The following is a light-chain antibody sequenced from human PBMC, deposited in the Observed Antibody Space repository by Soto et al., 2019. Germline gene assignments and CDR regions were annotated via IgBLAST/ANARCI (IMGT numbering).Light chain of an antibody. CDR2: EVG. CDR3: CSYASGSIYV. CDR1: SSDVGAFNY. J-gene: IGLJ1*01. Sequence: QSVLTQPASVSGSPGQSITISCTGTSSDVGAFNYVSWYLQYPGKAPKLMIYEVGNRPSGVSNRVSGSKSGNTASLTISGLQAEDEADYYCCSYASGSIYVFGTGTKVTVL. V-gene: IGLV2-14*01.